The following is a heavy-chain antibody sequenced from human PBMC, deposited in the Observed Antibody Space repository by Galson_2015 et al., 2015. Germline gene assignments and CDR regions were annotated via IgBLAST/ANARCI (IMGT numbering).Heavy chain of an antibody. J-gene: IGHJ5*02. CDR2: INHSGST. CDR3: ARALHQPDIVVVPTAIALSRWFDP. V-gene: IGHV4-34*01. CDR1: GGSFSGYY. D-gene: IGHD2-2*02. Sequence: SETLSLTCAVYGGSFSGYYWSWIRQPPGKGLEWIGEINHSGSTNYNPSLKSRVTISVDTSKNQSSLKLSSVTAADTAVYYCARALHQPDIVVVPTAIALSRWFDPWGQGTLVTVSS.